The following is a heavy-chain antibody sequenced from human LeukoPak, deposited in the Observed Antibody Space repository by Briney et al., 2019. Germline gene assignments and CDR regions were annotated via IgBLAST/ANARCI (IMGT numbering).Heavy chain of an antibody. V-gene: IGHV4-39*01. CDR3: ARHRKGSSWFKQYYFDY. Sequence: SETLSLTCTVSGGSISSSYYYWGWIRQPPGKGLEWIGSIYYSGSTYYNPSLKSRVTISVDTSKNQFSLKLSSVTAADTAVYYCARHRKGSSWFKQYYFDYWGQGTLVTASS. J-gene: IGHJ4*02. CDR1: GGSISSSYYY. D-gene: IGHD6-13*01. CDR2: IYYSGST.